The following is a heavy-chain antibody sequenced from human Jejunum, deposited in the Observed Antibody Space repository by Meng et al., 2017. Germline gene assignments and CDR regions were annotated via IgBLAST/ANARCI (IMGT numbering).Heavy chain of an antibody. Sequence: SGPTLVKPTQTLTLTCSFSGFSLSTSGVGVSWIRQPPGKALEWLALVYWNDDKRYSPSLKNRHTITKDTSKNQVVLTMSNMDPVDTATFYCAHVIKDRSGFDYWGQGTLVTVSS. CDR3: AHVIKDRSGFDY. CDR1: GFSLSTSGVG. J-gene: IGHJ4*02. D-gene: IGHD3-3*01. V-gene: IGHV2-5*01. CDR2: VYWNDDK.